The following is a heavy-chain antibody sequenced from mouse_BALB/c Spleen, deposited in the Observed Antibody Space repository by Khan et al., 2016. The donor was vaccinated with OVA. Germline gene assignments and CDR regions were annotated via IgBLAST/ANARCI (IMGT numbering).Heavy chain of an antibody. J-gene: IGHJ2*01. CDR2: ISYSGST. Sequence: VQLKQSGPGLVKPSQSLSLTCTATGYSFTSGYGWNWIRQFPGNKLEWMGYISYSGSTNYNPSLKSRISITRDTSKNQFFLQLNSVTTENTATYYCARTARIKYWGQGTTLTVSS. CDR3: ARTARIKY. D-gene: IGHD1-2*01. V-gene: IGHV3-2*02. CDR1: GYSFTSGYG.